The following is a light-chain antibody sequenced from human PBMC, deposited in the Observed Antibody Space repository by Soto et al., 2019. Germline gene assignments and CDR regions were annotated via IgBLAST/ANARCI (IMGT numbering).Light chain of an antibody. Sequence: QYALTQPASVSGSPGQSITISCTGTSSDVAGYNYVSWYQQHPGKAPKLMIYDVSNRPAGVSNRFSGSKSGNTASLTISGLQAEDEADYYCSSSTSSSTVVFGAGTKLTVL. V-gene: IGLV2-14*01. J-gene: IGLJ1*01. CDR2: DVS. CDR3: SSSTSSSTVV. CDR1: SSDVAGYNY.